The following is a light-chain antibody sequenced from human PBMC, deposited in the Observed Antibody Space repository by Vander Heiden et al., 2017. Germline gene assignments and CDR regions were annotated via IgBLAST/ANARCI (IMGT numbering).Light chain of an antibody. CDR1: QSVSTN. J-gene: IGKJ3*01. CDR2: GAF. CDR3: QQYNNWPREGFT. V-gene: IGKV3-15*01. Sequence: EIVMTQSTAPLSVSPGGSATLSCRASQSVSTNLAWYQQKLGQAPRLLIYGAFTRATGIPVRFSGSGSGTEFTLTISSLQSEDFAVYYCQQYNNWPREGFTFGPGTKVDI.